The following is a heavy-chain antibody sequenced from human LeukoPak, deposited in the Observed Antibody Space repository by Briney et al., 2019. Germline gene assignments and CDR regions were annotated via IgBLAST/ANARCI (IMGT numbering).Heavy chain of an antibody. CDR1: GGSISSGGYY. CDR2: IYYSGST. Sequence: SQTLSLTCTVSGGSISSGGYYWSWIRQHPGKGLEWIGYIYYSGSTYYNPSLKSRVTISVDTSKNQFSLKLSSVTAADTAVYYCARYYGSGSQTFDYWGQGTLVTVSS. J-gene: IGHJ4*02. V-gene: IGHV4-31*03. CDR3: ARYYGSGSQTFDY. D-gene: IGHD3-10*01.